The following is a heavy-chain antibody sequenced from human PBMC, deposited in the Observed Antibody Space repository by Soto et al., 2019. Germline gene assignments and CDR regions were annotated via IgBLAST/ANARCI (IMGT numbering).Heavy chain of an antibody. CDR1: GGSFSTYG. V-gene: IGHV1-69*01. J-gene: IGHJ3*02. D-gene: IGHD4-17*01. CDR2: FIAVCTTA. Sequence: QVQLVQSGAEVKKPGSSVKVSCKASGGSFSTYGISWVRQAPGQGLEWMGGFIAVCTTAKYAQKFQGRVSITADESTDTAYMELSSLRSEDTAVYFCARDGVDVSRTTVRHGALDIWGQGTVVTVSS. CDR3: ARDGVDVSRTTVRHGALDI.